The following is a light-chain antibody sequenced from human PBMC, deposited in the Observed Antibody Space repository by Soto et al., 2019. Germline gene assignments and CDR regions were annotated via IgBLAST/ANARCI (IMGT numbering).Light chain of an antibody. CDR3: QQYDNLPLT. CDR1: QVISNY. J-gene: IGKJ4*01. CDR2: DAS. V-gene: IGKV1-33*01. Sequence: DLQMTQSPSSLSASVGDRVTITCQASQVISNYLNWYQQKPGKAPKLLIYDASNLETGVPSRFNGSGSGTDFTFTISSLQPEDIATYYCQQYDNLPLTFGGETKVEIK.